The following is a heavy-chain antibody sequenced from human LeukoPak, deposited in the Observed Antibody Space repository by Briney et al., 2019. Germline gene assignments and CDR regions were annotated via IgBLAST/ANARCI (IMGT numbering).Heavy chain of an antibody. J-gene: IGHJ4*02. CDR1: GFTFSSYA. CDR2: ISGSGGST. V-gene: IGHV3-23*01. D-gene: IGHD3-3*01. CDR3: AKDGDITIFGVATYFDY. Sequence: GASLRLSCAASGFTFSSYAMSWVRQAPGKGLEWVSAISGSGGSTYYADSVKGRFTISRDNSKNTLYLQMNSLRVEDTAVYYCAKDGDITIFGVATYFDYWGQGTLVTVSS.